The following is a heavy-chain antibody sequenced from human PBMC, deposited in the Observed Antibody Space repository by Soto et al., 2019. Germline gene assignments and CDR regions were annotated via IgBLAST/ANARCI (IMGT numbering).Heavy chain of an antibody. CDR3: ARRPIYSSPYFDY. CDR1: GGSTSSYY. D-gene: IGHD6-19*01. Sequence: PSETLSLTCTVSGGSTSSYYWSWIRQPPGKGLEWIGYIYYSGSTNYNPSLKSRVTISVDTSKNQFSLKLSSVTAADTAVYYCARRPIYSSPYFDYWGQGTLVTVSS. V-gene: IGHV4-59*08. J-gene: IGHJ4*02. CDR2: IYYSGST.